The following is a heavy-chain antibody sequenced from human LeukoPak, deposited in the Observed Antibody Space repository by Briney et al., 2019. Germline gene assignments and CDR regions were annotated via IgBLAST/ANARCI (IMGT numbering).Heavy chain of an antibody. J-gene: IGHJ5*02. CDR2: ISYDGSNK. D-gene: IGHD5-12*01. V-gene: IGHV3-30*04. Sequence: GGSLRLSCAASGFTFSGYSMHWVRQAPGKGLEWVAVISYDGSNKYYADSVKGRFTISRDNSKNTLYLQMNSLRAEDTAVYYCAKGARRIVATIEDWFDPWGQGTLVTVSS. CDR1: GFTFSGYS. CDR3: AKGARRIVATIEDWFDP.